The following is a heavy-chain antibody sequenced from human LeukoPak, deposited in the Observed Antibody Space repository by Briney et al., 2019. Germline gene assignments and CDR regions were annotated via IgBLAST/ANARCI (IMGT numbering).Heavy chain of an antibody. CDR2: FDPEDGET. Sequence: ASVKVSCKVSGYTLTELSMHWVRQAPGKGLEWMGGFDPEDGETIYAQTFLGRVTLTRDTSISTAYMELSSLRSEDTAVYYCARGPDYDLLTGYPDYYYYSMDVWGKGTTVTVSS. V-gene: IGHV1-24*01. CDR1: GYTLTELS. D-gene: IGHD3-9*01. CDR3: ARGPDYDLLTGYPDYYYYSMDV. J-gene: IGHJ6*03.